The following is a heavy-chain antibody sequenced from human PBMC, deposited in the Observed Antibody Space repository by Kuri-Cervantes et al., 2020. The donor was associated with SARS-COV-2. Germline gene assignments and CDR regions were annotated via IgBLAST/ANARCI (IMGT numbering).Heavy chain of an antibody. CDR2: IYSGGST. CDR1: GFTVSSNY. J-gene: IGHJ4*02. V-gene: IGHV3-53*01. Sequence: ETLSLTCAASGFTVSSNYMSWVRQAPGKGLEWVSVIYSGGSTYYADSVKGRFTISRDNSKNTLYLQMNSLGAEDTAVYYCARVSYDSNWGQGTLVTVSS. CDR3: ARVSYDSN. D-gene: IGHD3-22*01.